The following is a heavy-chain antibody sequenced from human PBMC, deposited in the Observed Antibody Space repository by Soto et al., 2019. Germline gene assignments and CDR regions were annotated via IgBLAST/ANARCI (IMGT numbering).Heavy chain of an antibody. CDR1: GFTFSSYW. Sequence: EVQLVESGGGLVQPGGSLRLSCAASGFTFSSYWMSWVRQAPGKGLEWVANIKQGGSEKYYVDSVKGRFTISRDNAKNSLYLQMNSLRAEDTAVYYCARIPRYYDFWSGYPNYYMDVWGKGTTVTVSS. CDR3: ARIPRYYDFWSGYPNYYMDV. D-gene: IGHD3-3*01. V-gene: IGHV3-7*01. J-gene: IGHJ6*03. CDR2: IKQGGSEK.